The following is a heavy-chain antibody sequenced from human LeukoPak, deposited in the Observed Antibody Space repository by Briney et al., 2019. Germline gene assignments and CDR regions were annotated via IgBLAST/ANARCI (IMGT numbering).Heavy chain of an antibody. J-gene: IGHJ3*02. CDR1: GGSISNYY. V-gene: IGHV4-59*01. D-gene: IGHD3-16*01. CDR2: IYYSGST. Sequence: SETLSLTCTVSGGSISNYYWSWIRQPPGKGLEWIGYIYYSGSTNYNPSLKSRVTISVDTSKNQFSLKLSSVTAADTAVYYCARSRGGAFDIWGQGTMVTVSS. CDR3: ARSRGGAFDI.